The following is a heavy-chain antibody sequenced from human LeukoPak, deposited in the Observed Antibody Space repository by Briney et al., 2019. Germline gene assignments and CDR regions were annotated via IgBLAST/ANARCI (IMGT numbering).Heavy chain of an antibody. CDR2: IYPGDSDT. V-gene: IGHV5-51*01. J-gene: IGHJ4*02. CDR1: GYSFTSYW. D-gene: IGHD3-22*01. CDR3: ARHEDRYYDSSGYGLDY. Sequence: GESLKISCKGSGYSFTSYWIGWVRQMPGKGQEGMWIIYPGDSDTRYSPSFQGQVTISADKSISTAYLQWSSLKASDTAMYYCARHEDRYYDSSGYGLDYRGQGTLVTVSS.